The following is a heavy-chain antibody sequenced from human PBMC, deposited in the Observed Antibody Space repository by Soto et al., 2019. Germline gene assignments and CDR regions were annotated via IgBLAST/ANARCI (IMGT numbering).Heavy chain of an antibody. Sequence: ASVKVSCKASGGTFSSYAISWVRQAPGQGLEWMGGIIPIFGTANYAQKFQGRVTITADESTSTAYMELSSLRSEDTAVYYCARDVPLFGVVNANAYYYYGMDVWGQGTTVTVSS. D-gene: IGHD3-3*01. J-gene: IGHJ6*02. CDR3: ARDVPLFGVVNANAYYYYGMDV. CDR2: IIPIFGTA. CDR1: GGTFSSYA. V-gene: IGHV1-69*13.